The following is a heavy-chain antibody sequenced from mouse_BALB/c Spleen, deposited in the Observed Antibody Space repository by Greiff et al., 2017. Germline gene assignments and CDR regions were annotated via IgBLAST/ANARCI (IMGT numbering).Heavy chain of an antibody. D-gene: IGHD2-1*01. CDR3: ANIYYGNWFAY. CDR2: IYPGGGYT. V-gene: IGHV1-63*02. CDR1: GYTFTNYW. J-gene: IGHJ3*01. Sequence: QVQLQQSGAELVRPGTSVKISCKASGYTFTNYWLGWVKQRPGHGLEWIGDIYPGGGYTNYNEKFKGKATLTADTSSSTAYMQLSSLTSEDSAVYFCANIYYGNWFAYWGQGTLVTVSA.